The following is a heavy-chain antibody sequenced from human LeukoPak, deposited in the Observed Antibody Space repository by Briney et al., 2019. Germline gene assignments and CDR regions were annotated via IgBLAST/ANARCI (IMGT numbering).Heavy chain of an antibody. CDR2: IHSRGRI. J-gene: IGHJ6*03. CDR3: ARDREAVRPSHYHYYMDV. D-gene: IGHD6-6*01. V-gene: IGHV4-59*01. CDR1: GDSITSNY. Sequence: SETLSLTCSVSGDSITSNYWIWIRQSPGKGLDWIGDIHSRGRITYNPSLERRVARSLDTSKNQFSLRLSSVTAADTAVYYCARDREAVRPSHYHYYMDVWGKGTTVTVSS.